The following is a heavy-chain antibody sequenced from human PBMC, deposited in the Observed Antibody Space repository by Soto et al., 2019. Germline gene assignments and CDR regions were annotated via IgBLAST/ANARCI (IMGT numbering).Heavy chain of an antibody. J-gene: IGHJ4*02. CDR2: INHSGST. CDR3: ARGATGYCSGGSCYRLDY. CDR1: GGSFSGYY. V-gene: IGHV4-34*01. Sequence: SETLSLTCAVYGGSFSGYYWSWIRQPPGKGLEWIGEINHSGSTNYNPSLKSRVTISVDTSKNQFSLKLSSVTAADTAVYYCARGATGYCSGGSCYRLDYWGQGTLVTVSS. D-gene: IGHD2-15*01.